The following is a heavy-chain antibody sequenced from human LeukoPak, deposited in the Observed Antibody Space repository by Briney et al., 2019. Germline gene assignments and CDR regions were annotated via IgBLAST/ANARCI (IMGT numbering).Heavy chain of an antibody. V-gene: IGHV4-4*07. D-gene: IGHD5/OR15-5a*01. CDR1: GGSISSYY. Sequence: PSETLSLTCTVSGGSISSYYWSWIRQPAGKGLEWIGRIYTSGSTYYNPSLKSRVPISVDTPKNQFSLKLSSVTGADTAVYYCARVVSIRWFDPWGQGALVTVSS. CDR2: IYTSGST. CDR3: ARVVSIRWFDP. J-gene: IGHJ5*02.